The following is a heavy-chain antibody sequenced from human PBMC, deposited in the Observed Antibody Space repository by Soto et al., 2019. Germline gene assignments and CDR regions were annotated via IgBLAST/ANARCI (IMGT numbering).Heavy chain of an antibody. V-gene: IGHV3-30-3*01. CDR3: ASGAAFYYDTSRY. D-gene: IGHD3-16*01. J-gene: IGHJ4*02. Sequence: GGSLRLSCAAPGFSFSIYALHWVRQAPGKGLEWVAVISPNGNNKYYADSVKGRFTISRDTSKSTLYLQMTSLRPEDTAVYYCASGAAFYYDTSRYWGQGTLVTVSS. CDR1: GFSFSIYA. CDR2: ISPNGNNK.